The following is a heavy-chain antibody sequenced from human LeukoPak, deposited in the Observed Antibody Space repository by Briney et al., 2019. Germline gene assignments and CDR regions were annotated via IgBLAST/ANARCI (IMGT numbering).Heavy chain of an antibody. J-gene: IGHJ4*02. D-gene: IGHD1-14*01. V-gene: IGHV3-23*01. CDR1: GFTFSNYA. Sequence: PGGSLRLSCTASGFTFSNYAMSWVRQAPGKGLEWVSGISATGSSTYYADSVKGRFTISRDNSGNSLYLQMNSLRAEDTALYYCAKSSRTSRRDFDYWGRGTLVTVSS. CDR3: AKSSRTSRRDFDY. CDR2: ISATGSST.